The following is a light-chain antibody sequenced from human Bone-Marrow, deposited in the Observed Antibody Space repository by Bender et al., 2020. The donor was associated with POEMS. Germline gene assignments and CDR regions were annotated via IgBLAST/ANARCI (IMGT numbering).Light chain of an antibody. V-gene: IGLV2-23*01. Sequence: QSSLTQPASVSGSPGQSITISCTRTSTNVGTYKLVSWYQHHPGKAPKLIIYEDTKRPSGVSNRFSGSKSGSTASLTISGLQTEDEADYYCFSYTGSYVFGSGTKVTVL. CDR1: STNVGTYKL. CDR3: FSYTGSYV. J-gene: IGLJ1*01. CDR2: EDT.